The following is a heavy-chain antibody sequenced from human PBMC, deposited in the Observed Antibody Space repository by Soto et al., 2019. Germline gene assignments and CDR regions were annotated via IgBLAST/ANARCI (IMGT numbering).Heavy chain of an antibody. J-gene: IGHJ4*02. CDR2: TYYRSKWYS. CDR3: ARGSTDGFSRFLDF. CDR1: GDSVSSNSAA. V-gene: IGHV6-1*01. D-gene: IGHD3-3*01. Sequence: QVQLQQSGPGLVKPSQTLSLTCAISGDSVSSNSAAWNWIRQSPSRGLEWLGRTYYRSKWYSDFALSVRSRITINPDTSKNQVSLPLNSGTPEDTAVYFCARGSTDGFSRFLDFWCRGTLVTVSS.